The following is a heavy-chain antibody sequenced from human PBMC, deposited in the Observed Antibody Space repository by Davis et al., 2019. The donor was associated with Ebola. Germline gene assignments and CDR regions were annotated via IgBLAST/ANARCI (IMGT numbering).Heavy chain of an antibody. CDR2: TTLSGGST. J-gene: IGHJ3*01. Sequence: GESLKISCAASGFTFDFYAMSWVRQAPGKGLEWVSATTLSGGSTYYADSVKGRFTTSRGNSRNTQYLQMNSLRAEDTAVYYCAGGKDSSGWYGDDAFDFWGQGTMVTVSS. V-gene: IGHV3-23*01. D-gene: IGHD6-19*01. CDR3: AGGKDSSGWYGDDAFDF. CDR1: GFTFDFYA.